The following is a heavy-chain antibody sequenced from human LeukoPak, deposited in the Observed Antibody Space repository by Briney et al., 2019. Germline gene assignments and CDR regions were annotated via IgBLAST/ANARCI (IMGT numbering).Heavy chain of an antibody. V-gene: IGHV3-21*01. CDR1: GFTFSSYS. CDR2: ISSSSSYI. J-gene: IGHJ4*02. Sequence: GGSLRLSCAASGFTFSSYSMNWVRQAPGKGLEWVSPISSSSSYIYYADSVKGRFTISRDNAKNSLYLQMNSLRAEDTAVYYCARDFRGYSYGSPYFDYWGQGTLVTVSS. CDR3: ARDFRGYSYGSPYFDY. D-gene: IGHD5-18*01.